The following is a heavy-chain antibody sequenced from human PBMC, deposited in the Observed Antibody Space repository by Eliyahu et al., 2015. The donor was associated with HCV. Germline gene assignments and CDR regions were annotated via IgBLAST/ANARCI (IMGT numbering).Heavy chain of an antibody. V-gene: IGHV3-15*01. J-gene: IGHJ4*02. CDR2: IKSKSDGGTT. Sequence: EVQLVESGGGLVKPGGSLRLSCAASGFTFXNAWMSWVRQAPGKGLEWVGRIKSKSDGGTTDYAAPVKGRFTISRDDSINTLYLQMNSLKTEDTAVYYCTRYSSSWYYSDYWGQGTLVTVSS. D-gene: IGHD6-13*01. CDR1: GFTFXNAW. CDR3: TRYSSSWYYSDY.